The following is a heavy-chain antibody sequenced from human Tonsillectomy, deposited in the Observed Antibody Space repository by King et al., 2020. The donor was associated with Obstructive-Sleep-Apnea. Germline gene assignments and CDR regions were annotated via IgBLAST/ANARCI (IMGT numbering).Heavy chain of an antibody. Sequence: VQLVESGAEVKKPGESLKISCRGSGYNFTTYWIGWVRQMPGKGLEWMGIIYPGDSDTRYSPSFQGQVTISADKSISTAYLQWSSLKASDTAMYYCAGCARDRKARDYFDYWGQGTLVTVSS. CDR2: IYPGDSDT. J-gene: IGHJ4*02. V-gene: IGHV5-51*01. CDR1: GYNFTTYW. CDR3: AGCARDRKARDYFDY.